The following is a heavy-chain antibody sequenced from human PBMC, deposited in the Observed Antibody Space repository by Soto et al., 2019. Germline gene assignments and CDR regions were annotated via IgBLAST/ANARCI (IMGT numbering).Heavy chain of an antibody. J-gene: IGHJ6*02. Sequence: GGSLILSCAASGFTFSSYSMNWVRQAPGKGLEWVSYISSSSSTIYYADSVKGRFTISRDNAKNSLYLQMNSLRDEDTAVYYCARDPSSASYYYYGMDVWGQGTTVTVSS. D-gene: IGHD3-22*01. CDR3: ARDPSSASYYYYGMDV. CDR1: GFTFSSYS. V-gene: IGHV3-48*02. CDR2: ISSSSSTI.